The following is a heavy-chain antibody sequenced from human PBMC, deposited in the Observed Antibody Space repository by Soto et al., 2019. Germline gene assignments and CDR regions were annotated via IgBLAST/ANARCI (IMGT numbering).Heavy chain of an antibody. CDR3: TTGAQASDLSSSGWYAFDI. Sequence: GGSLRLSCAASGFTFSNAWMSWVRQAPGKGLEWVGRIKSKTDGGTTDYAAPVKGRFTISRDDSKNTLYLQMNSLKTEDTAVYYCTTGAQASDLSSSGWYAFDIWGQGTMVTVSS. V-gene: IGHV3-15*01. J-gene: IGHJ3*02. D-gene: IGHD6-19*01. CDR1: GFTFSNAW. CDR2: IKSKTDGGTT.